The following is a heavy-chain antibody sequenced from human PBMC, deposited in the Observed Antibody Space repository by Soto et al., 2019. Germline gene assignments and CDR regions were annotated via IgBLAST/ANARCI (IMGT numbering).Heavy chain of an antibody. Sequence: GGYQRLSCAASGLTVSGKKYVAWVRQAPGKGLEWVSALYDVDGSFYADSVKGRFTTSSDSSKTTVYLQMNGLRPDDTAVYYCATWHEREHAYDVWGQGTTVTVS. CDR1: GLTVSGKKY. CDR3: ATWHEREHAYDV. J-gene: IGHJ3*01. D-gene: IGHD1-1*01. CDR2: LYDVDGS. V-gene: IGHV3-53*01.